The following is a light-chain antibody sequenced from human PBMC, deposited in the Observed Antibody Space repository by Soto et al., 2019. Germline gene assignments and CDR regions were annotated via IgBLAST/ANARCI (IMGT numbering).Light chain of an antibody. CDR1: QSVSSY. CDR3: QQYGSSPIT. CDR2: DAS. V-gene: IGKV3-20*01. Sequence: EIVWTQSTATMSLSPGERAPLYCLASQSVSSYLAWYQQKPGQANRLLIYDASSRATGIPDRFSGSGSGTDFTITISRLETEDFAVYYCQQYGSSPITFGPGTRLEI. J-gene: IGKJ5*01.